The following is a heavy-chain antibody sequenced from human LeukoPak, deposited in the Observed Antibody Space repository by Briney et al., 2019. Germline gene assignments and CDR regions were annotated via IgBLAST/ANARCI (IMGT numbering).Heavy chain of an antibody. Sequence: GGSLRLSCAASGFTFSSYAMSWVRQAPRKGLEWVSAISGSGGSTYYADSVKGRFTISRDNSKNTLYLQMNSLRAEDTAVYYCAKDGSVVVAATPDYWGQGTLVTVSS. CDR3: AKDGSVVVAATPDY. J-gene: IGHJ4*02. CDR2: ISGSGGST. V-gene: IGHV3-23*01. D-gene: IGHD2-15*01. CDR1: GFTFSSYA.